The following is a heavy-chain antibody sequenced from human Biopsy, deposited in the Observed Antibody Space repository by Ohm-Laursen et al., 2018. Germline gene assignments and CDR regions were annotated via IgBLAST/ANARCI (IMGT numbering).Heavy chain of an antibody. D-gene: IGHD2-21*01. Sequence: GATVKISCKASGYSFSTYDFNWVRQARGQGLEWMGWMIPSSGKTGYAQRFQGRVTLTMNTSISTAYMELSGLRSEDTAVYFCARGYSRRVSIFEASIYWFDTWGQGTLVTVSS. CDR1: GYSFSTYD. V-gene: IGHV1-8*01. CDR2: MIPSSGKT. J-gene: IGHJ5*02. CDR3: ARGYSRRVSIFEASIYWFDT.